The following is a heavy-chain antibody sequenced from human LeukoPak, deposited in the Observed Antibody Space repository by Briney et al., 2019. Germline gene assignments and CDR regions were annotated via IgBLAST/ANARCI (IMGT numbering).Heavy chain of an antibody. CDR3: AKDIFLRDSNGSYWGAFDI. D-gene: IGHD3-22*01. Sequence: GGSLRLSCATSGFTFDDYAMHWVRQAPGKGLEWVSLISGDDGSTYYADSVKGRFTISRDNSKNSLYLQMNSLATEDTALYYCAKDIFLRDSNGSYWGAFDIWGQGTMVTVSS. V-gene: IGHV3-43*02. CDR2: ISGDDGST. CDR1: GFTFDDYA. J-gene: IGHJ3*02.